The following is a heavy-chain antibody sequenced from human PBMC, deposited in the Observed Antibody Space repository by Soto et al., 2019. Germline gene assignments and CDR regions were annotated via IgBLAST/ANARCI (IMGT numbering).Heavy chain of an antibody. V-gene: IGHV3-30*03. CDR3: ARGPSYSDSYFDH. D-gene: IGHD4-17*01. CDR1: GFTFSDYW. CDR2: IKYDGNKK. J-gene: IGHJ4*02. Sequence: GGSLRLSCAVSGFTFSDYWMSWVRQAPGKGLEWLAIIKYDGNKKYYVDSVEGRFTISRDNSKNTVYLQMNSLRLEDTAVYYCARGPSYSDSYFDHWGQGTLVTVSS.